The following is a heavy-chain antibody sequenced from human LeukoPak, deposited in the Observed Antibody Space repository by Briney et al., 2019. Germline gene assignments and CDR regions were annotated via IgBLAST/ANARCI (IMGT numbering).Heavy chain of an antibody. D-gene: IGHD1-26*01. CDR1: GYTFTGYY. CDR2: ISPNSGGT. V-gene: IGHV1-2*06. Sequence: ASVKVSCKASGYTFTGYYMHWVRQAPGQGPEWMGRISPNSGGTNYAQKFQGRVTMTRDTSISTAYMELSRLRSDDTAVYYCARDREGVGATLDYWGQGTLVTVSS. CDR3: ARDREGVGATLDY. J-gene: IGHJ4*02.